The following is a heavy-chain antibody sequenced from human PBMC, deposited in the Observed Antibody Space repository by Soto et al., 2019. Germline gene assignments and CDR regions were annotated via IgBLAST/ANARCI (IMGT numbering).Heavy chain of an antibody. CDR3: TKGRAVVPAAKFYYGMDV. D-gene: IGHD2-2*01. J-gene: IGHJ6*02. Sequence: AGGSLRLSCAASGFTFSNYAMSWVRQAPGKGLEWVSAVSASGGTAYYADSVRGRFSVSRDRSKNTLYPQMNSLRADDTAVYYCTKGRAVVPAAKFYYGMDVWGQGTTVTVSS. CDR2: VSASGGTA. V-gene: IGHV3-23*01. CDR1: GFTFSNYA.